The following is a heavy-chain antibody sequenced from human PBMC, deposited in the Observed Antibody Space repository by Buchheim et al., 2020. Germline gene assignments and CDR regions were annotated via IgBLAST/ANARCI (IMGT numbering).Heavy chain of an antibody. CDR1: GFTFSSYW. Sequence: EVQLVESGGGLVQPGGSLRLSCAASGFTFSSYWMSWVRQAPGKGLEWVANIKQDGSEKYYVDSVKGRFTISRDNAKNSLYLQMNSLRAEDTAVYYCAREGLGYCSSTSCYRYYYGMDVWGQGTT. V-gene: IGHV3-7*03. CDR2: IKQDGSEK. CDR3: AREGLGYCSSTSCYRYYYGMDV. J-gene: IGHJ6*02. D-gene: IGHD2-2*02.